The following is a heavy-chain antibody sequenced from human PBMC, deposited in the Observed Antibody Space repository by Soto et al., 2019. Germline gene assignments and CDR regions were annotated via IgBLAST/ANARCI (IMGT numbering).Heavy chain of an antibody. CDR3: ATPGPVNIAYCGGDCYSP. Sequence: QVQLVESGGGVVQPGRSLRLSCAASGFTFSSYGMHWVRQAPGKGLEWVAVIWYDGSNKYYADSVKGRFTISRDNSKNTLYLQMNSLRAEDTAVYYCATPGPVNIAYCGGDCYSPWGQGTLVTVSS. D-gene: IGHD2-21*02. CDR1: GFTFSSYG. V-gene: IGHV3-33*01. CDR2: IWYDGSNK. J-gene: IGHJ5*02.